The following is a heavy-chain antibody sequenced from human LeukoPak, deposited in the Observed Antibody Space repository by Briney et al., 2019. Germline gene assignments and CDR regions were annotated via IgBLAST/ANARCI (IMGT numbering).Heavy chain of an antibody. CDR1: GFTFSTYA. CDR2: ISTDDGST. D-gene: IGHD4-11*01. V-gene: IGHV3-23*01. J-gene: IGHJ3*02. Sequence: PGESLRLSCAASGFTFSTYAMSWVRQAPGKGLEWVSGISTDDGSTYYADSVKGRFTISRDNSKNTLYLQMNSLRAEDTAVYYCARGQISMTTVEVDAFDIWGQGTMVTVSS. CDR3: ARGQISMTTVEVDAFDI.